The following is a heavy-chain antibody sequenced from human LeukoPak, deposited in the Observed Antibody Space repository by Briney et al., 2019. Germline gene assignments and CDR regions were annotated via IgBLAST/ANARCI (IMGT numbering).Heavy chain of an antibody. Sequence: GASVKVSCKASGYTFTGYYMHWVRQAPGQGLEWMGWINPNSGVTNYAQKFQGRVTMTRDTSISTAYMELSRLRSDDTAVYYCARGANIVPAAIQPRRLDHWGQGTLVTVSS. V-gene: IGHV1-2*02. CDR2: INPNSGVT. CDR1: GYTFTGYY. D-gene: IGHD2-2*02. CDR3: ARGANIVPAAIQPRRLDH. J-gene: IGHJ4*02.